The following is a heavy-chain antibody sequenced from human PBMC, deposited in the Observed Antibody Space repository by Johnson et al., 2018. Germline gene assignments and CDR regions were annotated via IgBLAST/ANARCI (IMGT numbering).Heavy chain of an antibody. Sequence: VQLVESRGGLVKPGGSLRLSCAASGFTFSNAWMSWVRQAPGKGLEWVSAISGGSSYMYYADSLKGRFTISRDNAKNSLYLQMDSLRAEDTGVYYFARTYYYEKGAFDIWGKGTTVTVSS. CDR3: ARTYYYEKGAFDI. V-gene: IGHV3-21*01. D-gene: IGHD3-22*01. CDR2: ISGGSSYM. J-gene: IGHJ6*04. CDR1: GFTFSNAW.